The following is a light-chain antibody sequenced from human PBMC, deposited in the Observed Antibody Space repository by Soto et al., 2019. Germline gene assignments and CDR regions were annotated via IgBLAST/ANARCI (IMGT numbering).Light chain of an antibody. CDR2: DAS. CDR3: QQYDSFPWT. Sequence: DIQLTQSPSTLSASVGDRVTITCRASHAVNYWLAWYQQKPGNAPKLLIYDASSLESGVPSRFSGSGSGTEFTLTISSLQSDDFASYFCQQYDSFPWTFGQGTKVEVK. J-gene: IGKJ1*01. CDR1: HAVNYW. V-gene: IGKV1-5*01.